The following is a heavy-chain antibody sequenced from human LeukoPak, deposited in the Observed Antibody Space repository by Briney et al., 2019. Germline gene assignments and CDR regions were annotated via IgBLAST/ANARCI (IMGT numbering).Heavy chain of an antibody. Sequence: ASVKVSCKASGYTFTSYGISWVRQAPGQGLEWMGWISAYNGNTNYAQKLQGRVTMTTDTSTSTAYMELRSLRSDDTAVYYCAREAPTVTTDNYYYGMDVWGQGTTVTVSS. D-gene: IGHD4-17*01. J-gene: IGHJ6*02. CDR3: AREAPTVTTDNYYYGMDV. V-gene: IGHV1-18*01. CDR2: ISAYNGNT. CDR1: GYTFTSYG.